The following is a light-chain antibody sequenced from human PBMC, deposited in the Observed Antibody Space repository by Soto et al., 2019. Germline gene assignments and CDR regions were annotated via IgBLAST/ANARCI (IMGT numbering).Light chain of an antibody. J-gene: IGKJ1*01. V-gene: IGKV3-15*01. Sequence: EIVMTQSPATLSVSPGESTTLSCRASQTVSSHLAWYQQKPGQAPRLLIYDTSTRPTGVPARFSGSGSGTEFTLTINSLQSDDFAVYYCQQYHNWPPWTFGQGTKVEIK. CDR2: DTS. CDR3: QQYHNWPPWT. CDR1: QTVSSH.